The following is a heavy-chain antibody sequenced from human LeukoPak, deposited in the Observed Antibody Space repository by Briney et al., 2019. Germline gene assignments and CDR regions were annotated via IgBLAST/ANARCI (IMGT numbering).Heavy chain of an antibody. CDR2: IYYSGST. CDR3: ARNRGSSTSWLDP. J-gene: IGHJ5*02. V-gene: IGHV4-31*03. D-gene: IGHD2-2*01. Sequence: SQTLSLTCTVSGGSISSGGYYWSWIRQHPGKGLEWIGYIYYSGSTYYNPSLKSRVTISVDTPKNQFSLKLSSVTAADTAVYYCARNRGSSTSWLDPWGQGTLVTVSS. CDR1: GGSISSGGYY.